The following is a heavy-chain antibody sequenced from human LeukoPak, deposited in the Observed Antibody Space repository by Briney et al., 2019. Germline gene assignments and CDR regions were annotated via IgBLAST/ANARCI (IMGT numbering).Heavy chain of an antibody. D-gene: IGHD3-16*02. CDR3: ARALYYDYAWGSDRYKRGWTYFDY. CDR2: IYHSGIT. Sequence: SETLSLTCTVSGASISSNWWTWVRQPPGKGLEWIAEIYHSGITNYNPSLKSRVTISVDQSKSQFSLKLSSVTAADTAVYYCARALYYDYAWGSDRYKRGWTYFDYWGQGTLVTVSS. J-gene: IGHJ4*02. CDR1: GASISSNW. V-gene: IGHV4-4*02.